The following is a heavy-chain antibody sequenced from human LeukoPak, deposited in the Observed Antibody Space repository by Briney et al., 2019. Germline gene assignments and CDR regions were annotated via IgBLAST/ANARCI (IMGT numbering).Heavy chain of an antibody. CDR2: IYYSRST. D-gene: IGHD3-16*01. CDR1: GGSIISYY. Sequence: SETLSLTCTVSGGSIISYYWSWIRQPPGKGLEWIGYIYYSRSTNYNLSLKSRVTISLDTSKNQFSLNLSSVTAADTAVYYCARDLGGGYGTWFDPWGQGTLVTVSS. J-gene: IGHJ5*02. V-gene: IGHV4-59*01. CDR3: ARDLGGGYGTWFDP.